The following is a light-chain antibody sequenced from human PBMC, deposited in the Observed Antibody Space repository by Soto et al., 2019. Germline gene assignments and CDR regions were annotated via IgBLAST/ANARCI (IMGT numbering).Light chain of an antibody. CDR2: NNN. CDR3: ATWDDSLNARGV. CDR1: RSNIGNNA. J-gene: IGLJ3*02. Sequence: QSVLPQPPSASGTPGQRVTISCSGSRSNIGNNAVSWYQQFQGTAPKLLIYNNNQRASGVPDRFSGSKSGTSASMAISGLQSEDEDDYYCATWDDSLNARGVFGGGTKVTVL. V-gene: IGLV1-44*01.